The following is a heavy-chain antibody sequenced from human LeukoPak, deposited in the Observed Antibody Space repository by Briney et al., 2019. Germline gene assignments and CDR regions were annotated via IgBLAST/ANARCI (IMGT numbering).Heavy chain of an antibody. D-gene: IGHD3-22*01. J-gene: IGHJ5*02. CDR3: ARTYYDTSGQTEFDP. Sequence: GESLKISCKGSGYSFTGYWITWVRQMPGEGLEWMGRIDPSDSSTNYSPSFQGHVTISADKSISTAYLQWSSLKASDTAMYYCARTYYDTSGQTEFDPWGQGTLVTVSS. CDR2: IDPSDSST. V-gene: IGHV5-10-1*01. CDR1: GYSFTGYW.